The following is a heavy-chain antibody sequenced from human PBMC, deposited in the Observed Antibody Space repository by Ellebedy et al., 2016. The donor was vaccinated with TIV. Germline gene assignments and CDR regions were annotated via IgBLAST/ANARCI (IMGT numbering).Heavy chain of an antibody. J-gene: IGHJ4*02. CDR1: GGSINTFY. CDR2: VHYNGNT. Sequence: MPSETLSLTCTVSGGSINTFYWSWIRQPPGEGLQFIGYVHYNGNTNYNPSLKSRVTISVDTSKNQFALKLSSVTAADTAVYYCARILRAGSDGDYFDYWGQGTQVTASS. V-gene: IGHV4-59*12. CDR3: ARILRAGSDGDYFDY. D-gene: IGHD3-3*01.